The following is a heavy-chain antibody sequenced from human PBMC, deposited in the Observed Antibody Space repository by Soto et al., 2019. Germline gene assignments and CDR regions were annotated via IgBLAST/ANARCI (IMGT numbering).Heavy chain of an antibody. CDR2: INADGSMI. V-gene: IGHV3-74*03. J-gene: IGHJ4*02. CDR1: GFTFSSSA. Sequence: PGGSLRLSCATSGFTFSSSAVHWVRQAPGKGPVWVSRINADGSMITYADSVKGRFTISRDNAKNTLSLKMNGLRVEDTALYYCVSSVNCHLDHWGQGTLVTVSS. D-gene: IGHD3-22*01. CDR3: VSSVNCHLDH.